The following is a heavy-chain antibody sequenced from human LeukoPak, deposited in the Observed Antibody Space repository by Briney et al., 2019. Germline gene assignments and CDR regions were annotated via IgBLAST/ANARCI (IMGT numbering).Heavy chain of an antibody. CDR1: GFTFSSYW. CDR2: INSDGSST. V-gene: IGHV3-74*01. J-gene: IGHJ3*01. D-gene: IGHD5-18*01. Sequence: GGSLRLSCAASGFTFSSYWMHWVRQAPGKGLVWVSRINSDGSSTSYADSVKGRFTISRDNARNTLFLQMKSLRAEDAAVYYCASYVDTVRYDAFDVWGQGTMVTVSS. CDR3: ASYVDTVRYDAFDV.